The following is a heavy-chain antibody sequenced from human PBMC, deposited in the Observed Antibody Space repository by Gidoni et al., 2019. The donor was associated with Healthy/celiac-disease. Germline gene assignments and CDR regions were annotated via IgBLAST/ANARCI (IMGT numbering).Heavy chain of an antibody. CDR1: GFTFDDYA. CDR2: SRWNSGSI. V-gene: IGHV3-9*01. J-gene: IGHJ4*02. Sequence: EVQLVESGGGLVQPGRSLRLSCAASGFTFDDYAMHWVRQAPGKGLEWVSGSRWNSGSIGYADSVKGRFTISRDNAKNSLYLQMNSLRAEDTALYYCAKGLDYDFWSGYNYWGQGTLVTVSS. D-gene: IGHD3-3*01. CDR3: AKGLDYDFWSGYNY.